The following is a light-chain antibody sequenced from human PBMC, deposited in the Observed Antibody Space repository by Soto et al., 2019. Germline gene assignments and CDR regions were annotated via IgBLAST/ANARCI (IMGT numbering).Light chain of an antibody. CDR2: DVS. CDR1: SSDVGGYNF. J-gene: IGLJ2*01. V-gene: IGLV2-14*03. Sequence: QPVLTQPASVSGSPGQSITISCTGTSSDVGGYNFVAWYQQHPGKGPKLMIYDVSKRPSGVSNRFSGSKSGNTASLTISGLQAEDEADYYCSSYTSSSTLEFGGGTKLTVL. CDR3: SSYTSSSTLE.